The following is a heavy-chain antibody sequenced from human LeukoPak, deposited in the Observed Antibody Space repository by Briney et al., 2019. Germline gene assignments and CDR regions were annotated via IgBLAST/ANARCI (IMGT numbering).Heavy chain of an antibody. CDR3: ARQESEITTTATRYFDR. CDR1: GYNFANDW. V-gene: IGHV5-51*01. Sequence: GESLKISCKGSGYNFANDWIGWVRQMPGKGLEWMGIIYPDDSDTIYSPSFQGQVIISADKSISTAYLQWSSLKASDSAIYYCARQESEITTTATRYFDRWGQGTLVTVSS. J-gene: IGHJ4*02. CDR2: IYPDDSDT. D-gene: IGHD1-26*01.